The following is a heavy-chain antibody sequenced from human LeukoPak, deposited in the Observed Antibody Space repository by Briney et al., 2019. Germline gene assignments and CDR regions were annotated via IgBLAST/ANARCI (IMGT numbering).Heavy chain of an antibody. CDR1: GFTFAIHT. J-gene: IGHJ4*02. CDR3: ARVSAVGATREFDY. Sequence: GGSLRLSCAASGFTFAIHTLSWVRQAPGKGLEWVSSISSSSSYIYYADSVKGRFTISRDDSKNTLYLQMNSLRGEDTAVYYCARVSAVGATREFDYWGQGTLVTVSS. V-gene: IGHV3-21*01. D-gene: IGHD1-26*01. CDR2: ISSSSSYI.